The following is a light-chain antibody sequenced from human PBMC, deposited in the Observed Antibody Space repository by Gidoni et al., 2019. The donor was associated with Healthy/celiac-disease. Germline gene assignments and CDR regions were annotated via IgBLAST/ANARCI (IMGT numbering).Light chain of an antibody. V-gene: IGLV4-69*01. CDR1: SGHSSYA. J-gene: IGLJ3*02. CDR3: QTWGTGMGV. Sequence: QLVLTQSPSASASLPDSVKLTCTLRSGHSSYAIAWHQQHPEKGPRYLMKLNSDGSHSKGDGIPDRFSGSSSGAVRYLTISSLQSEDEADYYCQTWGTGMGVFGGGTKLTVL. CDR2: LNSDGSH.